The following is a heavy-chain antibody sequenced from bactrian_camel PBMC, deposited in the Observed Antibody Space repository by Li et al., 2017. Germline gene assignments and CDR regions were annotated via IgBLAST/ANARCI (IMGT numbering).Heavy chain of an antibody. D-gene: IGHD3*01. CDR3: AAEDQAPWDMGWTCNYNS. J-gene: IGHJ4*01. CDR1: YSSSSYC. V-gene: IGHV3S53*01. Sequence: VQLVESGGGSVQDGGSLTLSCGYSSSSYCMAWFRQAPGSQRETVATVDSNGVTRVAGSVKGRFTLSKDNAKNTLYLRMDNLKPEDTALYTCAAEDQAPWDMGWTCNYNSWGQGTQVTVS. CDR2: VDSNGVT.